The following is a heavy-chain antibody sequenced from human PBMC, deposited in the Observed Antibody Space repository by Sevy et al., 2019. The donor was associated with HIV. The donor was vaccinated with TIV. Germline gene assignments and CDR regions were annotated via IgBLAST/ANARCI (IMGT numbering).Heavy chain of an antibody. CDR3: ARDRGEILSSAFDY. CDR2: ISYDGRNNK. V-gene: IGHV3-30*03. CDR1: GFSFSDYR. D-gene: IGHD3-16*01. J-gene: IGHJ4*02. Sequence: GGSLRLSCAASGFSFSDYRMHWVRQAPGKGLEWVAVISYDGRNNKYNADSVKGRFTISRDNSKNTLYLQMNSVRAEETAIYYCARDRGEILSSAFDYWGQGTLVTVSS.